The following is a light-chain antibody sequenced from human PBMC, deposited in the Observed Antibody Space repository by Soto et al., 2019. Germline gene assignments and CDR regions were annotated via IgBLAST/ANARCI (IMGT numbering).Light chain of an antibody. CDR3: SSYTSSQAV. CDR1: SSDVGGYNY. J-gene: IGLJ3*02. CDR2: DVS. Sequence: QSALTQPASVSGSPGQSITISCTGTSSDVGGYNYVSWYQQHPGKAPKLMIYDVSNRPSGVSNRFSGSKSGNTASLTISGLQAEDEADYYCSSYTSSQAVFGGGTKVTVL. V-gene: IGLV2-14*01.